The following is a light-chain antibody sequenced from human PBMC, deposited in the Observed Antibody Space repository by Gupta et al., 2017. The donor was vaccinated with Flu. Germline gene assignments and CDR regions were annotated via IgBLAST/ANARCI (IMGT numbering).Light chain of an antibody. CDR2: HAS. J-gene: IGKJ2*01. CDR1: QFLGSN. V-gene: IGKV3-15*01. CDR3: QQYNNWPPT. Sequence: ELVMTQSPATLSVSPGERATLSCRTSQFLGSNLAWYQQKPGQAPRLLIYHASNRATAIPDRFSGSGSGTEFTLTISSLQSEDSSVYYCQQYNNWPPTFGQGTTLEIK.